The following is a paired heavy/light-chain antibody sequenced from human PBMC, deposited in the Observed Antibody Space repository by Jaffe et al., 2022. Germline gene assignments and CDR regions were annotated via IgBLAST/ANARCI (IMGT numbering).Heavy chain of an antibody. J-gene: IGHJ4*02. D-gene: IGHD7-27*01. Sequence: QITLKESGPTLVKPTQTLTLTCTFSGFSLSTTGVAVAWIRQPPGKALECLALIYWDDDKRYSPSLKTRLTITKDTSKNQVVLQMTTMDPVDTATYYCAHRRAYWGFDSWGQGTLVTVSS. V-gene: IGHV2-5*02. CDR3: AHRRAYWGFDS. CDR1: GFSLSTTGVA. CDR2: IYWDDDK.
Light chain of an antibody. J-gene: IGKJ2*01. Sequence: DIVMTQSPLSLPVTPGEPASISCRSSQSLLHSNGYNYLDWYLQKPGQSPQLLIYLGSNRASGVPDRFSGSGSGTDFTLKISRVEAEDVGVYYCMQGLQTPYTFGQGTKLEIK. V-gene: IGKV2-28*01. CDR3: MQGLQTPYT. CDR2: LGS. CDR1: QSLLHSNGYNY.